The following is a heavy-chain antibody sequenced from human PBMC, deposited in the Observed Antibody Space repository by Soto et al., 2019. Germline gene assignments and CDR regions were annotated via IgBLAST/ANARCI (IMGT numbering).Heavy chain of an antibody. CDR2: IYYSGST. CDR3: ARYSYGTRSFDY. J-gene: IGHJ4*02. V-gene: IGHV4-59*08. CDR1: GGSINNYY. Sequence: PSETLSLTCTVSGGSINNYYWTWSRQPPGKGLEWIGYIYYSGSTNYNPSLKSRVTISVDTSKNQFSLKVSSLTAADTAVYYCARYSYGTRSFDYWGQGTLVTVSS. D-gene: IGHD2-15*01.